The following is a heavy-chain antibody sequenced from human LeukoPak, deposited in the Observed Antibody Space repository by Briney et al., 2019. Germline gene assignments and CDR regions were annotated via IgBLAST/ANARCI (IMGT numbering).Heavy chain of an antibody. CDR3: ASHPLRARYNWNDGPWFDP. CDR2: INGSGGST. J-gene: IGHJ5*02. D-gene: IGHD1-1*01. V-gene: IGHV3-23*01. CDR1: GITFRSYA. Sequence: GDLRLPCAALGITFRSYAMTWVRPAPGKGLGWVSAINGSGGSTYYPDSVKGRFTISRDNSKNTLYLQMNSMRAEDTAVYYGASHPLRARYNWNDGPWFDPWGQGTLVTVSS.